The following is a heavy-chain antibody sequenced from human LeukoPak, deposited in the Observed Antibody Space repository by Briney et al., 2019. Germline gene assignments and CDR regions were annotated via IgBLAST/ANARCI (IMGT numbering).Heavy chain of an antibody. CDR2: ISGSGGST. V-gene: IGHV3-23*01. Sequence: PGGSLRLSCAASGFTFSSYAMSWVRQAPGKGLEWVSAISGSGGSTYYADSVKGRFTTSRDNSKNTLYLQMNSLRAEDTAVYYCAKVPFRGPSLGYFDYWGQGTLVTVSS. D-gene: IGHD3-10*01. CDR1: GFTFSSYA. J-gene: IGHJ4*02. CDR3: AKVPFRGPSLGYFDY.